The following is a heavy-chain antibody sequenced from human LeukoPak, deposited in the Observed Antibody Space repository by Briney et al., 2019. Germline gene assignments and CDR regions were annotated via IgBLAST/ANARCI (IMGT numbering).Heavy chain of an antibody. CDR1: GGSISDYY. CDR3: ARGDFCSKSNCYLRPMDV. Sequence: SHTLSLTCTVSGGSISDYYWNWIRQPPGKGLEWIGYIYYSGSTTYNPSLKSRVTMSVDTAKNQFSLTVRSVTAADTAVYYCARGDFCSKSNCYLRPMDVWGKGTTVTVSS. V-gene: IGHV4-59*07. D-gene: IGHD3-3*01. J-gene: IGHJ6*03. CDR2: IYYSGST.